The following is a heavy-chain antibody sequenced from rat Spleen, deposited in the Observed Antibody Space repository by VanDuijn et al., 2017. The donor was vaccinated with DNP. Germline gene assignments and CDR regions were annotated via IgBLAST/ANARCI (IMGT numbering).Heavy chain of an antibody. CDR3: ATHLLRRAPFAY. D-gene: IGHD1-11*01. Sequence: EVQLVESGGGLVQPGRSLKLSCAASGISFSDNNMAWVRQAPKKGLEWVATIIYDGSRTYYRDSVKGRFTISRDNAKSTLYLQMDSLRSEDTATYYCATHLLRRAPFAYWGQGTLVTVSS. V-gene: IGHV5S10*01. J-gene: IGHJ3*01. CDR2: IIYDGSRT. CDR1: GISFSDNN.